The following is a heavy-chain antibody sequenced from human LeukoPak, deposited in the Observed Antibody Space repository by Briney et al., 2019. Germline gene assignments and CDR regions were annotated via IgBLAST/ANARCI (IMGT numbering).Heavy chain of an antibody. CDR2: ISYDGSNK. D-gene: IGHD2-2*02. CDR3: ARGPLRIVVVPAAIQRSGGAYYYYGMDV. CDR1: GFTFSSYA. Sequence: PGGSLRLSCAASGFTFSSYAMHWVRQAPGKGLEWVAVISYDGSNKYYADPVKGRFTISRDNSKNTLYLQMNSLRAEDTAVYYCARGPLRIVVVPAAIQRSGGAYYYYGMDVWGQGTTVTVSS. V-gene: IGHV3-30-3*01. J-gene: IGHJ6*02.